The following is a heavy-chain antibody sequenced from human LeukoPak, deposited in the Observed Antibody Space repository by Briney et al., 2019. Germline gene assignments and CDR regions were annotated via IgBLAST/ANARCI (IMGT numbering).Heavy chain of an antibody. CDR2: IHSGGST. D-gene: IGHD4-17*01. Sequence: PGGSLRLSCAASGFTVSSNYMNWVRQAPGKGLEWVSVIHSGGSTYYADSVKGRFTISRDNPKNTLYLQMNSLRAEDTAVYYCARGGDYGLYFDYWGQGTLVTVSS. J-gene: IGHJ4*02. CDR1: GFTVSSNY. V-gene: IGHV3-66*01. CDR3: ARGGDYGLYFDY.